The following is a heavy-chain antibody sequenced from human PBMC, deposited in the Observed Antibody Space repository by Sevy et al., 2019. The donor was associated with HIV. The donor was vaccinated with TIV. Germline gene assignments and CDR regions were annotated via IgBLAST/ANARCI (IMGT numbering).Heavy chain of an antibody. CDR2: ISAYNGNT. D-gene: IGHD6-19*01. CDR3: ARGRAWLVAREAWFDP. V-gene: IGHV1-18*01. J-gene: IGHJ5*02. Sequence: PSVKVSCKASGYTFTSYGISWVRQAPGQGLEWMGWISAYNGNTNYAQKLQGRVTMTTDTSTSTAYMELRSLRSDDTAVYYCARGRAWLVAREAWFDPWGQGTLVTVSS. CDR1: GYTFTSYG.